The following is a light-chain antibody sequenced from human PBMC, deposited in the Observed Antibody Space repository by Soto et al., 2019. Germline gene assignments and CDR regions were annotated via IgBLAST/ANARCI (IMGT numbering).Light chain of an antibody. CDR2: DAS. V-gene: IGKV3-11*01. CDR3: QQRSK. CDR1: QSVSSN. Sequence: EIVMTQSPATLSVSPGERATLSCRASQSVSSNLAWYQQKPGQAPRLLIYDASNRATGIPDRFSGSGYGTDFTLTISSLETEELAVYYCQQRSKFGQGTKVDI. J-gene: IGKJ1*01.